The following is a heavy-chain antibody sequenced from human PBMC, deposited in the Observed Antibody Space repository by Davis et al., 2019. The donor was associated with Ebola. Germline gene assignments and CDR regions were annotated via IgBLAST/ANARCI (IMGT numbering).Heavy chain of an antibody. Sequence: SETLSLTCTVSGGSIGSYWWTWIRQPAGKGLEWLGHISSSGSTNYNPSLKSRLIMSVDASKNQFSLKLNSVTAADTAVYFCARGGAYYYYMDVWGKGTTVTVSS. CDR1: GGSIGSYW. CDR3: ARGGAYYYYMDV. J-gene: IGHJ6*03. V-gene: IGHV4-4*07. CDR2: ISSSGST.